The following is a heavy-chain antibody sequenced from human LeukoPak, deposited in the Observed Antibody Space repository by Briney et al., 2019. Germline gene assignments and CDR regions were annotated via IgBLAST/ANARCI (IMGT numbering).Heavy chain of an antibody. D-gene: IGHD5-12*01. CDR2: INHSGST. J-gene: IGHJ4*02. V-gene: IGHV4-34*01. CDR1: GGSFSGYY. CDR3: ARSRTHSGYDS. Sequence: SETLSLTCAVSGGSFSGYYWSWIRQPPGKGLEWIGEINHSGSTNYNPSLKSRVTISVDTSKNQFSLKLSSVTAADTAVYYCARSRTHSGYDSWGQGTLVTVSS.